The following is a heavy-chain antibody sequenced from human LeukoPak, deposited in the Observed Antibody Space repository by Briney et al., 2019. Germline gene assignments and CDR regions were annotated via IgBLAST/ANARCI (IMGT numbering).Heavy chain of an antibody. CDR2: ISSRGTT. Sequence: GGSLRLSCTGSGFNFIDYNMNWVRQAPGKGLEWISYISSRGTTYYADSVKGRFTISRDNSKNTLYLQMNSLRAEDTAVYYCAKGKYCSGGSCYREDYFDYWGQGTLVTVSS. J-gene: IGHJ4*02. CDR1: GFNFIDYN. D-gene: IGHD2-15*01. CDR3: AKGKYCSGGSCYREDYFDY. V-gene: IGHV3-23*01.